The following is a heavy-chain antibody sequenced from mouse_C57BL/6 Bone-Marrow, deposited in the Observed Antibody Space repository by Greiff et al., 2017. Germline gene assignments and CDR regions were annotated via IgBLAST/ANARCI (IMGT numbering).Heavy chain of an antibody. CDR1: GYTFTSYW. CDR3: ARFRGYRA. J-gene: IGHJ3*01. Sequence: QVQLQQPGAELVKPGASVKLSCKASGYTFTSYWMQWVKQRPGQGLEWIGEIDPSDSYTNYNHKFKGKATLTVDKSSSTAYMQLSSLTSEDSAVYYCARFRGYRAWGQGTLVTVSA. CDR2: IDPSDSYT. V-gene: IGHV1-50*01. D-gene: IGHD2-2*01.